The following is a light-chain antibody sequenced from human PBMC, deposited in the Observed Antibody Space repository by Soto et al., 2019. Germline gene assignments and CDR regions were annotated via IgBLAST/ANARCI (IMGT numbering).Light chain of an antibody. Sequence: QSALTQPASVSGSPGQSITISCTGTSSDVGGYNYVSWFQQHPGKAPKLKIYEVSNRPSGVSNRFSGSKSGYTASLTISELQAEDEADYYCTSFTSSSTWMFGGGTKVTVL. CDR2: EVS. V-gene: IGLV2-14*03. CDR3: TSFTSSSTWM. CDR1: SSDVGGYNY. J-gene: IGLJ3*02.